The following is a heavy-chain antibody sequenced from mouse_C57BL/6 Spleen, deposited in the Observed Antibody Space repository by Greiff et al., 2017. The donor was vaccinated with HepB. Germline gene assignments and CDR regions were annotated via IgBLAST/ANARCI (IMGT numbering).Heavy chain of an antibody. V-gene: IGHV5-4*01. CDR2: ISAGGSYT. CDR1: GFTFSSYA. CDR3: ARDLGYPYYAMDY. Sequence: EVMLVESGGGLVKPGGSLKLSCAASGFTFSSYAMSWVRQTPEKRLEWVATISAGGSYTYYPDNVKGRFTISRDNAKNNLYLQMSHLKSEDTAMYYCARDLGYPYYAMDYWGQGTSVTVSS. D-gene: IGHD2-14*01. J-gene: IGHJ4*01.